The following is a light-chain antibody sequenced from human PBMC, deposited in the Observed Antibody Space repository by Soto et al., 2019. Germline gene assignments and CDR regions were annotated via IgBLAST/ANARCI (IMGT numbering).Light chain of an antibody. CDR3: HQRRNLLT. CDR2: GAS. Sequence: EIVLTQSPGTLSLSPGERATLSCRASQSVSSSYLAWYQQKPGQAPRLLIYGASSRATGIPDRFSGSGSGTDFTLTISRLEPEDFAVYYCHQRRNLLTFGGGTKVDIK. V-gene: IGKV3D-20*02. J-gene: IGKJ4*01. CDR1: QSVSSSY.